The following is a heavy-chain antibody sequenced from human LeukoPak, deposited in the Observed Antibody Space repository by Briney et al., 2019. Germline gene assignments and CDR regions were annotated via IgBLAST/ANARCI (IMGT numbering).Heavy chain of an antibody. Sequence: PGGSLRLSCAATGFTFSSHSMTWVRQAPGKELEWVSSISSSSSYIYYADSVKGRFTISRDNAKNSLYLQIDSLRAEDTAVYYCARGIAQSGGYYYMDVWGKGTTVTISS. V-gene: IGHV3-21*01. CDR1: GFTFSSHS. J-gene: IGHJ6*03. CDR2: ISSSSSYI. CDR3: ARGIAQSGGYYYMDV. D-gene: IGHD1-26*01.